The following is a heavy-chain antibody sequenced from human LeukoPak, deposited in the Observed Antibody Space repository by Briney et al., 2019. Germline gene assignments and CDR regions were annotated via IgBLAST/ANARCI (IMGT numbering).Heavy chain of an antibody. CDR2: IKQDGSEK. Sequence: AGGSLRLSCAASGFTFSSYWMSWVRQAPGKGLEWVANIKQDGSEKYYVDSVKGRFTISRDNAKNSLYLQMNSLRAEDTAVYYCARDSIMITFGGVHPNWFDPWGQGTLVTVSS. CDR1: GFTFSSYW. CDR3: ARDSIMITFGGVHPNWFDP. J-gene: IGHJ5*02. D-gene: IGHD3-16*01. V-gene: IGHV3-7*01.